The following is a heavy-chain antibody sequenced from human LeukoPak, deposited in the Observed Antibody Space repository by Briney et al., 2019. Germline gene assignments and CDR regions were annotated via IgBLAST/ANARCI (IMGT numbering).Heavy chain of an antibody. D-gene: IGHD6-13*01. J-gene: IGHJ4*02. CDR3: ARGGGMRSWYDFDY. Sequence: GGSLRLSCAASGFTFSNYWMSWVRQAPGKGLEFMANIKEAGSEKYYVDSVKGRFTISRDNDKNLVHLQMNSLRAEDTAVYYCARGGGMRSWYDFDYWGQGALVTVSS. V-gene: IGHV3-7*04. CDR2: IKEAGSEK. CDR1: GFTFSNYW.